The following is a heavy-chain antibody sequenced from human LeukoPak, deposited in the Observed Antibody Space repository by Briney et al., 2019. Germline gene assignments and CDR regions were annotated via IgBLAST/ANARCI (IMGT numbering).Heavy chain of an antibody. Sequence: SETLSLTCAVYGGSFSGYYWSWIRQPPGKWLEWIGEINHSGSTNYNPSLKSRVTISVDTSKNQFSLKLSSVTAADPAVYYCAGVANYRSGERLDYWGQGTLVTVSS. V-gene: IGHV4-34*01. CDR1: GGSFSGYY. CDR2: INHSGST. D-gene: IGHD4/OR15-4a*01. CDR3: AGVANYRSGERLDY. J-gene: IGHJ4*02.